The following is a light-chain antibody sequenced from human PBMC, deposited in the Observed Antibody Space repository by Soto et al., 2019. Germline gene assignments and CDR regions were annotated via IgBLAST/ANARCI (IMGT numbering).Light chain of an antibody. Sequence: QPVLTQPPSASGSPGQPVTISCTGTSSDVGGYNYVSWYQQHPGKAHKLMNYEVSKRPSGVPDRFSGSKSGNTASLTVSGLQADDEADYYCSSYSGTNYHYVFGTGTKVTVL. CDR1: SSDVGGYNY. CDR2: EVS. J-gene: IGLJ1*01. CDR3: SSYSGTNYHYV. V-gene: IGLV2-8*01.